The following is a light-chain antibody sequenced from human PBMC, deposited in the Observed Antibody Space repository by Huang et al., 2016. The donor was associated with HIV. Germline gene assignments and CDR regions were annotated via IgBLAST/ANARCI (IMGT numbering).Light chain of an antibody. Sequence: DTVMTQTPATLSVSPGARDTLSCRASQSVGNKLAWFQQKPGQAPRLLIHGASTRATGIPARFSGSGSGTEFTLTISSLQSEDFAVYYCQQYNNWPYTFGQGTKLEIK. CDR3: QQYNNWPYT. CDR1: QSVGNK. V-gene: IGKV3-15*01. CDR2: GAS. J-gene: IGKJ2*01.